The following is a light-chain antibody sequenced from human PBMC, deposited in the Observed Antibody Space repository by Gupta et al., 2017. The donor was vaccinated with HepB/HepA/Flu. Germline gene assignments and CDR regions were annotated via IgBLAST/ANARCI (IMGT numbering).Light chain of an antibody. J-gene: IGLJ1*01. Sequence: HSPLPQPRSVPGSPGQSITISCTGTSSDVGAYNYVSWYQHRPDRAPKLIISDVTQRPSGVPDRFSGSKSGNTASLTISGLQAEDEADYFCCSYAGTYVFGTGTKVTVL. V-gene: IGLV2-11*01. CDR1: SSDVGAYNY. CDR2: DVT. CDR3: CSYAGTYV.